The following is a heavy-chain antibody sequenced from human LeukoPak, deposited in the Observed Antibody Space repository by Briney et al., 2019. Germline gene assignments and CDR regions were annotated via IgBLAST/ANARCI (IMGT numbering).Heavy chain of an antibody. V-gene: IGHV3-21*04. CDR3: AKRSAESSGYFNY. J-gene: IGHJ4*02. Sequence: QPGGSLRLSCAASGFTFSSYSMNWVRQAPGKGLEWVSSISISSSYIYYADSVKGRFTISRDNAMNSLYLQMNSLRAEDTAVYYCAKRSAESSGYFNYWGQGILVTVSS. D-gene: IGHD6-19*01. CDR2: ISISSSYI. CDR1: GFTFSSYS.